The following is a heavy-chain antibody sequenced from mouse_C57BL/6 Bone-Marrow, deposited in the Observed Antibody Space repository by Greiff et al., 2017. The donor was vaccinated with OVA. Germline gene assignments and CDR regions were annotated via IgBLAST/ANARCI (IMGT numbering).Heavy chain of an antibody. CDR3: ATDGYYDWYFDV. Sequence: QVTLKESGPGLVQPSQSLSITCTVSGFSLTSYGVHWVRQSPGKGLEWLGVIWSGGSTDYNAAFISRLSISKDNSKSQVFFKMNSLQADDTAIYYWATDGYYDWYFDVWGTGTTVTVSS. CDR1: GFSLTSYG. J-gene: IGHJ1*03. V-gene: IGHV2-2*01. CDR2: IWSGGST. D-gene: IGHD2-3*01.